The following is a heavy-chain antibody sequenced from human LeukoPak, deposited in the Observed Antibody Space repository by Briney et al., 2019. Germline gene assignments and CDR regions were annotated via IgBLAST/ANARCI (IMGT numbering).Heavy chain of an antibody. CDR2: ISYIGST. Sequence: PSETLSLTCAVSTDSISSHYWSWIRQPPGKGLEWIGYISYIGSTNYNPSLKSRVTISIDTSKNQFSLKLRSVTAADTAVYYRARDLITVTKGFDIWGQGTMVSVSS. CDR1: TDSISSHY. J-gene: IGHJ3*02. D-gene: IGHD4-17*01. CDR3: ARDLITVTKGFDI. V-gene: IGHV4-59*11.